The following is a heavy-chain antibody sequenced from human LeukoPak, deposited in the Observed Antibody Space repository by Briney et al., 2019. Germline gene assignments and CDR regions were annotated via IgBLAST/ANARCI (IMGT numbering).Heavy chain of an antibody. D-gene: IGHD3-22*01. J-gene: IGHJ4*02. V-gene: IGHV1-24*01. CDR3: ATYAPDSSGLLDY. CDR2: FDPEDGET. Sequence: ASVKVSDKVSGYTLTQLSMHWVRQAPGKGLEWMGGFDPEDGETIYAHKFQGRVTMTEDTATDTAYMELSSLRSEDTAVYYCATYAPDSSGLLDYWGQGTLVTVSS. CDR1: GYTLTQLS.